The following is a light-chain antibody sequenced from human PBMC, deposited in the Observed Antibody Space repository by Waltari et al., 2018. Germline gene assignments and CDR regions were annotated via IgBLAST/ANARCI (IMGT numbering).Light chain of an antibody. CDR2: GNN. V-gene: IGLV3-19*01. CDR1: TLRTYS. CDR3: NSRDRRHNSML. J-gene: IGLJ2*01. Sequence: SSELTQDPAVSVALGQTVRITCQGDTLRTYSAGWYQHKPGHDPTLVNYGNNNRPSGIPDRFSGSRSGNTASLIITGAQAEDEAAYYCNSRDRRHNSMLFGGGTKLTVL.